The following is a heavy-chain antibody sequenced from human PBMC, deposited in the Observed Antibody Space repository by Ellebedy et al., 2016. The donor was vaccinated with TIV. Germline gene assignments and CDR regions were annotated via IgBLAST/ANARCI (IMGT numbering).Heavy chain of an antibody. D-gene: IGHD3-22*01. Sequence: GESLKISCAASGFTFSSHWMSWVRQAPGKGLEWVANIKQDGSEKYYVDSVKGRFTISRDNAKNSLYLQMNSLRAEDTAVYYCARTYYYDSSGYYLAYWGQGTLVTVPS. CDR3: ARTYYYDSSGYYLAY. CDR1: GFTFSSHW. J-gene: IGHJ4*02. V-gene: IGHV3-7*03. CDR2: IKQDGSEK.